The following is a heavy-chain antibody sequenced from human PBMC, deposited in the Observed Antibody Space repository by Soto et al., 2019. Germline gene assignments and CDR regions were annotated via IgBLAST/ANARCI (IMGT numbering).Heavy chain of an antibody. V-gene: IGHV1-46*01. CDR3: ARDCRYSSGLDY. CDR2: ISPGGDAT. Sequence: QVQLVQSGAEVMRPGASVKVSCKASGFTFTTFFMHWLRQAPGQGLEWMGVISPGGDATAYAEKFKGRVTVTKDTSTTTLYMELSSLRSEDTAVYYCARDCRYSSGLDYWGQGTLVTVSS. J-gene: IGHJ4*02. CDR1: GFTFTTFF. D-gene: IGHD6-19*01.